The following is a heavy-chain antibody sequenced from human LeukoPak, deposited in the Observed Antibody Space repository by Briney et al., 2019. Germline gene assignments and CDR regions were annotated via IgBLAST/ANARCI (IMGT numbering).Heavy chain of an antibody. J-gene: IGHJ4*02. CDR2: ISRSIDNI. CDR3: ARGGDYGDYLNY. CDR1: GFTFSRYS. V-gene: IGHV3-48*02. D-gene: IGHD4-17*01. Sequence: GGSLRLSCAASGFTFSRYSMNWVRQAPGKGLEWVSYISRSIDNIQYVDCVKARFTISRENAKNSLYRQMNSLRDEDTSVYYCARGGDYGDYLNYWGQGTLVTVSS.